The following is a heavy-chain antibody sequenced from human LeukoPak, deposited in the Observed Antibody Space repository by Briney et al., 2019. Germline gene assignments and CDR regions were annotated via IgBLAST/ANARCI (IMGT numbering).Heavy chain of an antibody. D-gene: IGHD3-9*01. Sequence: PGGSLRLSRVASGFTFATNDMSWVRQAPGGGLEWISVISGTSGESYYAGSVTGRFTLSRDTSRNMLYLQMNSLRADDTAFYYCAKRNDDRALDYWGQGGLVTVS. V-gene: IGHV3-23*01. J-gene: IGHJ4*02. CDR2: ISGTSGES. CDR1: GFTFATND. CDR3: AKRNDDRALDY.